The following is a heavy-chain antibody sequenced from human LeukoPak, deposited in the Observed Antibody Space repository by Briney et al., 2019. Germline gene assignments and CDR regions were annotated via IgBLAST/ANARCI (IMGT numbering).Heavy chain of an antibody. V-gene: IGHV1-69*05. CDR1: GGTFSSYA. CDR2: IIPIFGTA. J-gene: IGHJ4*02. CDR3: ASWNYYDSSGYYHQPY. Sequence: SVKLSCKASGGTFSSYAISWVRQAPGQGLEWMGRIIPIFGTANYAQKFQGRVTITTDESTSTAYMELSSLRSEDTAVYYCASWNYYDSSGYYHQPYWGQGTLVTVSS. D-gene: IGHD3-22*01.